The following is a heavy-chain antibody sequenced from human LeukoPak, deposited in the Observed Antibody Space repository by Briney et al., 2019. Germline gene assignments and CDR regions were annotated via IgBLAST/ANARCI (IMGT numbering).Heavy chain of an antibody. CDR2: ISDSGGST. J-gene: IGHJ4*02. CDR3: AKRGVVIRVILVGFHKEAYYFDS. D-gene: IGHD3-22*01. V-gene: IGHV3-23*01. Sequence: GGSLRLSCAVSGVTLSNYGMSWVRQAPGKGLEWVAGISDSGGSTNYADSVKGRFTVSRDNPKNTLYLQMNSLRAEDTAVYFCAKRGVVIRVILVGFHKEAYYFDSWGQGALVTVSS. CDR1: GVTLSNYG.